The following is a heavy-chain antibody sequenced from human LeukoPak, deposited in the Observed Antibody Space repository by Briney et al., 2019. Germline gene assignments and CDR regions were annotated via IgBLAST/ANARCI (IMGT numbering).Heavy chain of an antibody. CDR3: ARHGGSGYLFD. Sequence: SETLSLTCAVSGYSISTGNYWGWIRQPPGKGLEYIGSIYESGSTYYHPSLKSRVTISVDTSKNQFSLKLSSVTAADTAVYYCARHGGSGYLFDWGQGTLVTVSS. V-gene: IGHV4-38-2*01. D-gene: IGHD3-22*01. CDR2: IYESGST. CDR1: GYSISTGNY. J-gene: IGHJ4*02.